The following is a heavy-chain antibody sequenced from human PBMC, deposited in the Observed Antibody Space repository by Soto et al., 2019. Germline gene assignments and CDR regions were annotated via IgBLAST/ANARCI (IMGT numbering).Heavy chain of an antibody. J-gene: IGHJ3*02. D-gene: IGHD6-19*01. V-gene: IGHV4-31*03. CDR1: GGSISSGGYY. CDR3: ARGRSSGWYDAFDI. Sequence: PSETLSLTCTVSGGSISSGGYYWSWIRQHPGKGLEWIGYIYYSGSTYYNPSLKSRVTISVDTSKNQLSLKLRSVTAADTAVYYCARGRSSGWYDAFDIWGQGTMVTVSS. CDR2: IYYSGST.